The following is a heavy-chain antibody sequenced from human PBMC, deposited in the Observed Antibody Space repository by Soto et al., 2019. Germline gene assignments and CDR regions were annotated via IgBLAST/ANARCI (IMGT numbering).Heavy chain of an antibody. CDR3: AREGYSYGSYYYYGMDV. V-gene: IGHV1-18*01. J-gene: IGHJ6*02. Sequence: QVQLVQSGAEVKKPGASVKVSCKASGYTFTSYGISWVRQAPGQGLEWMGWISAYNVNTNYAQKLQGRVTMTTDTSTSTAYMELRSLRSDDTAVYYCAREGYSYGSYYYYGMDVWGQGTTVTVSS. CDR1: GYTFTSYG. CDR2: ISAYNVNT. D-gene: IGHD5-18*01.